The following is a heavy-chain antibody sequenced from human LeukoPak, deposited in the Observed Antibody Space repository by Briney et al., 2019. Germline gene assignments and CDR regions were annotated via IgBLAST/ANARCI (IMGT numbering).Heavy chain of an antibody. CDR3: ARDGCSSTSCYWYYYYYMDV. Sequence: PSETLSLTCTVSGGSISSYYWSWIRQPAGKGLEWIGRVYTSGSTNYNPSLKSRVTMSVDTSKNQFSLKLSSVTAADTAVYYCARDGCSSTSCYWYYYYYMDVWGKGTTVTVSS. J-gene: IGHJ6*03. V-gene: IGHV4-4*07. CDR2: VYTSGST. CDR1: GGSISSYY. D-gene: IGHD2-2*01.